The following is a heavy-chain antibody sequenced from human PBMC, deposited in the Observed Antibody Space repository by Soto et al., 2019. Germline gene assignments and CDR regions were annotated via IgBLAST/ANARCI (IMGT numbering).Heavy chain of an antibody. V-gene: IGHV1-18*01. CDR3: ARVPYDFWSGYSAWFDP. J-gene: IGHJ5*02. CDR2: ISAYNGNT. CDR1: GYTFTSYG. D-gene: IGHD3-3*01. Sequence: GASVKVSCKASGYTFTSYGISWVRQAPGQGLEWMGWISAYNGNTNYAQKLQGRVTMTTDTSTSTAYMELRSLRSDDTAVYYCARVPYDFWSGYSAWFDPWGQGTLVTVSS.